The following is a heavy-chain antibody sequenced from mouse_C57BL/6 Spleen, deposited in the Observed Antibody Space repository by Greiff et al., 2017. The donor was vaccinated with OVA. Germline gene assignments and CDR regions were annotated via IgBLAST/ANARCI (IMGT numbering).Heavy chain of an antibody. V-gene: IGHV3-6*01. CDR2: ISYDGSN. J-gene: IGHJ4*01. Sequence: ESGPGLVKPSQSLSLTCSVTGYSITSGYYWNWIRQFPGNKLEWMGYISYDGSNNYNPSLKNRIAITRDTSKNQFVLKLKSVTTEDTATYYCARDLDYDAMDYWGQGTSVTVSS. CDR1: GYSITSGYY. CDR3: ARDLDYDAMDY.